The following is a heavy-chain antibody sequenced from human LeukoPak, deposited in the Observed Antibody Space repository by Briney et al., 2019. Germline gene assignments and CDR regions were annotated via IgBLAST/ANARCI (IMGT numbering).Heavy chain of an antibody. CDR2: ISSSSSYI. CDR3: ARDGLNYYGDYDSWYFDL. J-gene: IGHJ2*01. V-gene: IGHV3-11*06. D-gene: IGHD4-17*01. CDR1: GFTFSDYY. Sequence: PGGSLRLSCAASGFTFSDYYMSWIRQAPGKGLEWVSYISSSSSYINYADSVKGRFTISRDNAKNSLYLQMNSLRAEDTAVYYCARDGLNYYGDYDSWYFDLWGRGTLVTVSS.